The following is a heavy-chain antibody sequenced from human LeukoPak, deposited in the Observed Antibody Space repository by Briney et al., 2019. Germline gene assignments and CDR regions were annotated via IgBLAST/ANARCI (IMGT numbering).Heavy chain of an antibody. CDR1: GYSFTNYW. CDR2: IYPDDSDT. CDR3: ARQGYSYGKIDY. Sequence: GESLKISCQGSGYSFTNYWIAWVRQMPGKGLEWMGIIYPDDSDTTYSPSSQGQVTISADKSISTAYLQWSSLKASDTAMYYCARQGYSYGKIDYWGQGTLVTVSS. V-gene: IGHV5-51*01. D-gene: IGHD5-18*01. J-gene: IGHJ4*02.